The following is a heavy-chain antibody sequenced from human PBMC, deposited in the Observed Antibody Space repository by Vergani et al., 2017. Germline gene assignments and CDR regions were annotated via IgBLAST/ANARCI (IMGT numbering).Heavy chain of an antibody. CDR1: GGSFSGYY. D-gene: IGHD6-13*01. V-gene: IGHV4-34*01. CDR2: INHSGST. J-gene: IGHJ6*02. CDR3: ARGSSSPWYYYYGMDV. Sequence: QVQLQQWGAGLLKPSETLSLTCAVYGGSFSGYYLSWIRQPPGKGLEWIGEINHSGSTNYNPSLKSRVTISVDTSKNQFSLKLSSVTAADTAVYYCARGSSSPWYYYYGMDVWGQGTTVTVSS.